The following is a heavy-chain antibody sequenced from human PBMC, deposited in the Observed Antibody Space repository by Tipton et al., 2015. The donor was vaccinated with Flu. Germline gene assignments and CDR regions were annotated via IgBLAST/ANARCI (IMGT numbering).Heavy chain of an antibody. Sequence: QLVQSGAEVKKPGASVKVSCKASGYTFTSYDINWERQATGQGLEWMGWMNPNSGNTGYAQKFQGRVTMTRNTSISTAYMELSSLRSEDTAVYYCARGRGVTTWKKKVYSFYGMDVWGQGTTVPVSS. J-gene: IGHJ6*02. CDR2: MNPNSGNT. CDR3: ARGRGVTTWKKKVYSFYGMDV. CDR1: GYTFTSYD. V-gene: IGHV1-8*01. D-gene: IGHD4-17*01.